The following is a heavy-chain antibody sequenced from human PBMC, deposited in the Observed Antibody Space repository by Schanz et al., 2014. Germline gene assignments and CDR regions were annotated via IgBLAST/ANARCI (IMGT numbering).Heavy chain of an antibody. CDR3: AIIGVMVAVAGTRADY. J-gene: IGHJ4*02. D-gene: IGHD6-19*01. CDR1: GFAFSVYG. Sequence: VQMVESGGGVVQPGRSLRLSCAASGFAFSVYGMHWVRQVPGKGLEWVSSISSSGSYIYYADSVKGRFSISRDNAKNSLFLQMNRLRAEDTALYYCAIIGVMVAVAGTRADYWGQGTLVNVSS. V-gene: IGHV3-21*01. CDR2: ISSSGSYI.